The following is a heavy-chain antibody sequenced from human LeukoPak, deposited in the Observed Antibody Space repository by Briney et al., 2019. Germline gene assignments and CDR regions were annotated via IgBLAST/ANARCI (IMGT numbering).Heavy chain of an antibody. CDR3: ARCRITMVREPAPANWFDP. CDR2: INPNSGGT. CDR1: GYTFTGCY. V-gene: IGHV1-2*02. J-gene: IGHJ5*02. Sequence: ASVKVSCKASGYTFTGCYMHWVRQAPGQGLEWMGWINPNSGGTNYAQKFQGRVTMTRDTSISTAYMELSRLRSDDTAVYYCARCRITMVREPAPANWFDPWGQGTLVTVSS. D-gene: IGHD3-10*01.